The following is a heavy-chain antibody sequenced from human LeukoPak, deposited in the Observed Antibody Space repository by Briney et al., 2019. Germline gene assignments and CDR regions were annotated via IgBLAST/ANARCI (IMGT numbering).Heavy chain of an antibody. J-gene: IGHJ4*02. CDR1: GGSISSYY. Sequence: SETLSLTCTVSGGSISSYYWSWIRQPPGKGLEWIGYIYYSGSTNYNPSLKSRVTISVDTSKNQFSLKLSSVTAADTAVYYCARGSRSGYYPYFDYWGQGTLVTVSS. D-gene: IGHD3-22*01. CDR2: IYYSGST. V-gene: IGHV4-59*01. CDR3: ARGSRSGYYPYFDY.